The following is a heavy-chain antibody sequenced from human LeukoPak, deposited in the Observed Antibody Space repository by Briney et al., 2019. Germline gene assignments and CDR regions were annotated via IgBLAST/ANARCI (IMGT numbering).Heavy chain of an antibody. Sequence: GGSLRLSCAASGFIFNNYAMHWVRQAPGKGLEWVAVISYDGNNKYYADSVKGRFTFSRDNSKNTLYLQMNSLRAEDTAVYYCARAHGSGSPLDYWGQGTLVTVSS. CDR2: ISYDGNNK. J-gene: IGHJ4*02. CDR3: ARAHGSGSPLDY. V-gene: IGHV3-30*04. D-gene: IGHD3-10*01. CDR1: GFIFNNYA.